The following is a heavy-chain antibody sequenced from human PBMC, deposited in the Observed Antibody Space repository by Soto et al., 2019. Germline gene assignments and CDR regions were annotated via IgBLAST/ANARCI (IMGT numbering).Heavy chain of an antibody. Sequence: QVQLVQSGAEVKKPGASVKVSCKASGYTFTSYGISWVRQAPGQGLEWMGWISAYNGNTNYAQKLQGRVTMTTDTXXSXAXMKLRSLRSDDTAVSYCARDLSPWVVAATSHDAFDIWGQGTMVTVSS. J-gene: IGHJ3*02. V-gene: IGHV1-18*01. CDR3: ARDLSPWVVAATSHDAFDI. D-gene: IGHD2-15*01. CDR1: GYTFTSYG. CDR2: ISAYNGNT.